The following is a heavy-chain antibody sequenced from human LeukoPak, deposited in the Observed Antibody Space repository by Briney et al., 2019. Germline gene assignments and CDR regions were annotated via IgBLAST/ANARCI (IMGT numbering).Heavy chain of an antibody. CDR1: GFTFSSYG. Sequence: GGTLRLSCAASGFTFSSYGMSWVRQAPGKGLEWVSAISGSGGSTYYADSVKGRFTISRDNSKNTRYLQMNSLRAEDTAVYYCAKTPFYYDSSGYFDYWGQGTLVTVSS. CDR2: ISGSGGST. D-gene: IGHD3-22*01. CDR3: AKTPFYYDSSGYFDY. J-gene: IGHJ4*02. V-gene: IGHV3-23*01.